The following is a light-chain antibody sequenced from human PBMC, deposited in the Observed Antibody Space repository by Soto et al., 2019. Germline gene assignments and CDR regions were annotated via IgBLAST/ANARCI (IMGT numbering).Light chain of an antibody. J-gene: IGKJ4*01. CDR2: GAS. CDR3: QQRTSWPT. Sequence: EIVMTQSPATLSVSPGERVTLSCRASQSVSSTLAWYQQKPGQAPRLLIYGASTRATGISARFSGSGSGTEFTLTISSLQSDDFAAYYCQQRTSWPTFGGGTKVEIK. V-gene: IGKV3-15*01. CDR1: QSVSST.